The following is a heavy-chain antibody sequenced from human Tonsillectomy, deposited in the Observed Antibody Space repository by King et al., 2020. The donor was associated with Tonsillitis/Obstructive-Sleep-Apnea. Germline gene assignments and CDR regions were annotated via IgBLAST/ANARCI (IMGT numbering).Heavy chain of an antibody. CDR1: GYTFTGYY. D-gene: IGHD3-10*01. J-gene: IGHJ4*02. V-gene: IGHV1-2*02. CDR3: ARGITMVRGVILNDY. Sequence: VQLVQSGAEVKKPGASVKVSCKASGYTFTGYYMHWVRQAPGQGLEWMGWINPNSCGTNYAQKFQGRVTMTRDTSISTAYMELSRLRSDDTAVYYCARGITMVRGVILNDYWGQGTLVTVSS. CDR2: INPNSCGT.